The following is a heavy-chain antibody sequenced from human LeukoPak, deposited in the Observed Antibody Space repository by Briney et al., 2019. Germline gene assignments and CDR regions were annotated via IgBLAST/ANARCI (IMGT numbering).Heavy chain of an antibody. CDR3: ARVRGRSLYGNFNY. D-gene: IGHD4-17*01. Sequence: GGSLRLSCAASGFTFSNYWMHWVRHAPGKGLMWVSRISPDGSTTGYADSVKGRFTISRDNVRNTLYLQMNSLRAEDTAVYYCARVRGRSLYGNFNYWGQGTLVTVSS. CDR2: ISPDGSTT. J-gene: IGHJ4*02. V-gene: IGHV3-74*01. CDR1: GFTFSNYW.